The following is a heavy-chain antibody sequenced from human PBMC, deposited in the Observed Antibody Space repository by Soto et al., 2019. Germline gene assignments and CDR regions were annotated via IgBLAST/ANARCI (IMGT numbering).Heavy chain of an antibody. CDR2: IVVGSGNT. CDR1: GFTFTSSA. D-gene: IGHD3-16*02. Sequence: SVKVSCKASGFTFTSSAVQWVRQARGQRLEWIGWIVVGSGNTNYAQKFQERVTITRDMSTSTAYMELSSLRSEDTAVYYCAAVSDYVRGSYHPHWGQGTLVTVSS. V-gene: IGHV1-58*01. J-gene: IGHJ4*02. CDR3: AAVSDYVRGSYHPH.